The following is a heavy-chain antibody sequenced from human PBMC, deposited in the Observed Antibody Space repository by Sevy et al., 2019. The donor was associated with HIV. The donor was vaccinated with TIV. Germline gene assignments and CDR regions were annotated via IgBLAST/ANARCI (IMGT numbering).Heavy chain of an antibody. Sequence: SETLSLTCAVYGGPFSGYYWSWIRQPPGKGLEWIGEINHSGSTNYNPSLKSRVTISVDTSKNQFSLKLSSVTAADTAVYYCASSPLLSYCGGDCPYYFDYWGQGTLVTVSS. CDR2: INHSGST. J-gene: IGHJ4*02. CDR3: ASSPLLSYCGGDCPYYFDY. D-gene: IGHD2-21*02. CDR1: GGPFSGYY. V-gene: IGHV4-34*01.